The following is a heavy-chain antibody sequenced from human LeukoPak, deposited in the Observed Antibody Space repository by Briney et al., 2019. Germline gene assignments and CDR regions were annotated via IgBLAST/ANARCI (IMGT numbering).Heavy chain of an antibody. V-gene: IGHV1-18*01. CDR1: GYTFTSYG. Sequence: ASVKVSCKASGYTFTSYGISWVRQAPGQGLEWMGWISAYNGNTNYALKLQGRVTMTTDTSPSTAYMELRSLRSDDTAVYYCARVGSYCSGGSCYMDVWGKGTTVTISS. CDR3: ARVGSYCSGGSCYMDV. CDR2: ISAYNGNT. J-gene: IGHJ6*03. D-gene: IGHD2-15*01.